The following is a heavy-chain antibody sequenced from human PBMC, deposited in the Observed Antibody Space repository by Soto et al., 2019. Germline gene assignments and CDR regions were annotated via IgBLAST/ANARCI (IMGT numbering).Heavy chain of an antibody. Sequence: SETLSLTCAVSGGSISSGGYSWSWIRQPPGKGLEWIGYIYHSGSTYYNPSLKSRVTISVDRSKNQFSLKLSSVTAADTAVYYCARDMRTTEGYYYYGMDVWGQGTTVTVSS. V-gene: IGHV4-30-2*01. CDR1: GGSISSGGYS. J-gene: IGHJ6*02. CDR2: IYHSGST. CDR3: ARDMRTTEGYYYYGMDV. D-gene: IGHD4-17*01.